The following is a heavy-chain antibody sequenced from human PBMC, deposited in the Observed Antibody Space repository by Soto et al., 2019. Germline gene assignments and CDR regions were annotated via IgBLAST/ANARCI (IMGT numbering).Heavy chain of an antibody. J-gene: IGHJ4*02. CDR3: ARHPTFSGWEYYFDY. CDR1: GDSVSSSNYY. Sequence: SETLSLTCTVSGDSVSSSNYYWGWIRQPPGKGLEWIGSVYYSGSTYYNPFLKSRVTMSVDTSKNQFSLKLSSVTAADAAVYYCARHPTFSGWEYYFDYWGQGTPVTVSS. CDR2: VYYSGST. D-gene: IGHD6-19*01. V-gene: IGHV4-39*01.